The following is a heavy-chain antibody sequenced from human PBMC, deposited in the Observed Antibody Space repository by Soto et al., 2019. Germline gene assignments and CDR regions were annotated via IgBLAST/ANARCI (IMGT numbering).Heavy chain of an antibody. D-gene: IGHD3-22*01. Sequence: ASVKVSCKASGYTFTGYYMHWVRQAPGQGLEWMGWINPNSGGTNYAQKFQGWVTMTRDTSISTAYMELSRLRSDDTAVYYCAREISTLYYYDSSGSYTDDRGFDYWGQGTLVTVSS. CDR3: AREISTLYYYDSSGSYTDDRGFDY. J-gene: IGHJ4*02. CDR1: GYTFTGYY. V-gene: IGHV1-2*04. CDR2: INPNSGGT.